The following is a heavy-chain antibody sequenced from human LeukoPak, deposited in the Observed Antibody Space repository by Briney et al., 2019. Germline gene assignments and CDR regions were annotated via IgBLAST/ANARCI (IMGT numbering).Heavy chain of an antibody. D-gene: IGHD6-19*01. Sequence: ASVKVSCKASGYTFTSYGISWVRQAPGQGLEWMGWISAYNGNTNYAQKLQGRVTMTTDTSTSTAYMELRSLRSDDTAVYYCARDEEYRGQWLYYFDYWGQGTLVTVSS. V-gene: IGHV1-18*01. CDR3: ARDEEYRGQWLYYFDY. CDR2: ISAYNGNT. J-gene: IGHJ4*02. CDR1: GYTFTSYG.